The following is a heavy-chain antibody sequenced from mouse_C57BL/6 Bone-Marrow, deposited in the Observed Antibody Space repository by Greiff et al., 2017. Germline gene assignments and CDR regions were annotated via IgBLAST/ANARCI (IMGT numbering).Heavy chain of an antibody. CDR3: ARVEDYGSSRWYFDV. CDR2: ISDGGSYT. D-gene: IGHD1-1*01. CDR1: GFTFSSYA. V-gene: IGHV5-4*03. J-gene: IGHJ1*03. Sequence: DVMLVESGGGLVKPGGSLKLSCAASGFTFSSYAMSWVRQTPEKRLEWVATISDGGSYTYYPDNVKGRFTISRDNAKNNLYLQMSHLKSEDTAMYYCARVEDYGSSRWYFDVWGTGTTVTVSS.